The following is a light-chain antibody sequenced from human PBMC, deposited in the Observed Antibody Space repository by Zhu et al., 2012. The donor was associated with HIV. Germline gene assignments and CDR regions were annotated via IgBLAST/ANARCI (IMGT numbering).Light chain of an antibody. CDR3: QQYGSSPWT. CDR2: GAS. Sequence: VLTQSPDTLSLSPGDRATLACRASQSVNRNYVIWYQQRPGQAPRPLIYGASDRADGVPDRFTGSGSGTDFTLTISRLEPEDFAVYYCQQYGSSPWTFGQGTKVEIK. V-gene: IGKV3-20*01. CDR1: QSVNRNY. J-gene: IGKJ1*01.